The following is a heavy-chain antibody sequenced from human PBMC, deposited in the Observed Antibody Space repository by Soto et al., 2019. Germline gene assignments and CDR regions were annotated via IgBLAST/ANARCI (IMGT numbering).Heavy chain of an antibody. CDR1: GGTFSSYA. J-gene: IGHJ4*02. CDR3: ARDRHSGSYYGDY. CDR2: IIPIFGTA. V-gene: IGHV1-69*13. D-gene: IGHD1-26*01. Sequence: SVKVSCKASGGTFSSYAISWVRQAPGQGLEWMGGIIPIFGTANYAQKFQGRVTITADESTSTAYMELSSLRSEDTAVYYCARDRHSGSYYGDYWGQGTLVTVSS.